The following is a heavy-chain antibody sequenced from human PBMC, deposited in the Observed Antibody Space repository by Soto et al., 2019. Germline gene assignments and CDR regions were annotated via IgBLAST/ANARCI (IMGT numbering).Heavy chain of an antibody. CDR2: ISAYNGNT. Sequence: QVQLVQSGAEVKKPGASVKVSCKASGYTFTSYGISWVRQAPGQGLEWMGWISAYNGNTNYAQKLQGRVTMTTDTSTSTAYMELRSLRSDDPAGYYCAREDSSGWYWSLGEIYYYGMDVWGQGTTVTVSS. CDR1: GYTFTSYG. D-gene: IGHD6-19*01. V-gene: IGHV1-18*01. J-gene: IGHJ6*02. CDR3: AREDSSGWYWSLGEIYYYGMDV.